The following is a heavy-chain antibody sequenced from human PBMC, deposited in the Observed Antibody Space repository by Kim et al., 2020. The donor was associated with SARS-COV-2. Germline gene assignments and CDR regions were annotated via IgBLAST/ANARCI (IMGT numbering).Heavy chain of an antibody. CDR1: GGSISSYY. V-gene: IGHV4-59*08. CDR2: IYYSGST. J-gene: IGHJ4*02. Sequence: SQTLSLTCTVSGGSISSYYWSWIRQPPGKGLEWIGYIYYSGSTNYNPSLKSRVTISVDTSKNQFSLKLSSVTAADTAVYYCARQEWLGGSEYFDYWGQGTLVTVSS. D-gene: IGHD6-19*01. CDR3: ARQEWLGGSEYFDY.